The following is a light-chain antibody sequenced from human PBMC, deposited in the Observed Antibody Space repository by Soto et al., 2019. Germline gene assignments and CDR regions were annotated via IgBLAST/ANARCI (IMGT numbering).Light chain of an antibody. J-gene: IGKJ1*01. CDR2: KAS. Sequence: DIQMTQSPSTLSASVGDRVTITCRASQSISIWLAWYQQKPGKAPKLLIYKASTLKSGVPSRFSGSGSGTEFTLTISSLQPDDFETYYCQQFNNFSWTFGQGTKVEIK. CDR1: QSISIW. V-gene: IGKV1-5*03. CDR3: QQFNNFSWT.